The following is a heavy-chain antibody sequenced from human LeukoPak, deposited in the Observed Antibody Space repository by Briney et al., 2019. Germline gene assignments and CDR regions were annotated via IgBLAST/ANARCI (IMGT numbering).Heavy chain of an antibody. Sequence: TSETLSLTCAVYGGSFSGYYWSWIRQPPGKGLEWIGEINHSGSTNYNPSLKSRVTISVDTSKNQFSLKLSSVTAADTAVYYCARGPLRSGYYRPNWFDPWGQGTLVTVSS. CDR2: INHSGST. D-gene: IGHD3-3*01. V-gene: IGHV4-34*01. CDR3: ARGPLRSGYYRPNWFDP. CDR1: GGSFSGYY. J-gene: IGHJ5*02.